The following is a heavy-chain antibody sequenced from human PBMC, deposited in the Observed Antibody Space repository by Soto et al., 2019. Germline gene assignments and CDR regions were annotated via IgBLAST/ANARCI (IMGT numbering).Heavy chain of an antibody. V-gene: IGHV1-69*12. CDR2: IIPLFGTT. CDR1: GGTFSSYT. J-gene: IGHJ6*02. CDR3: ARVAGVEWSYGMDV. D-gene: IGHD3-3*01. Sequence: QVQLVQSGAEVKKPGSSVKVSCKASGGTFSSYTISWVRQAPGQGLEWMGGIIPLFGTTNYAQKFRGRLTITADESTSTAYMELSSLRSEDTAMYYCARVAGVEWSYGMDVWGQGTTVTVSS.